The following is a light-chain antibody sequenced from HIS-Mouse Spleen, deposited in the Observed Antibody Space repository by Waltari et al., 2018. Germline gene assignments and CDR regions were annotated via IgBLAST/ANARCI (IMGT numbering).Light chain of an antibody. J-gene: IGKJ5*01. Sequence: IVMTQSPLSLPVTPGEPASISCRSSQSLLHSNGYNYLDWDLQKPGQSPQLLIYLGSNRASGVPDRFSGSGSGTDFTLKISRVEAEDVGVYYCMQALQTPITFGQGTRLEIK. CDR3: MQALQTPIT. V-gene: IGKV2-28*01. CDR2: LGS. CDR1: QSLLHSNGYNY.